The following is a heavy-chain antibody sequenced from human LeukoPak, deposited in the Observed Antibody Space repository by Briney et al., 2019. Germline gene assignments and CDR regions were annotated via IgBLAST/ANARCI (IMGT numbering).Heavy chain of an antibody. CDR1: GFTFSDYA. CDR2: ISSGGSYI. V-gene: IGHV3-21*01. J-gene: IGHJ4*02. CDR3: ARGPALYCTSSSCLDGVD. D-gene: IGHD2-2*01. Sequence: RAGGSLRLSCAASGFTFSDYAMNWVRQAPGKGLEWVSSISSGGSYISYADSVKDRFTVSRDNAKDSLFLQMRSLRDEDTAVYYCARGPALYCTSSSCLDGVDWGQGTLVSVSS.